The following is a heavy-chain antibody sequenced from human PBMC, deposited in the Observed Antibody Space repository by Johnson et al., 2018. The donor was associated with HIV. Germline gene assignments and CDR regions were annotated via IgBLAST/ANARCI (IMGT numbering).Heavy chain of an antibody. CDR3: ARVGYECSNDVCSSLLGFDAFDI. Sequence: VQLVESGGGLVQPGRSLRLSCEASGFTCSSYWMTWVRQVPGKGLEWVAGIGWNGLTIGYVDSVKGRFTISRDNAENSLFLQMSSLRAEDTAVYYCARVGYECSNDVCSSLLGFDAFDIWGQGTTVTVSS. J-gene: IGHJ3*02. D-gene: IGHD2-8*01. CDR1: GFTCSSYW. V-gene: IGHV3-48*04. CDR2: IGWNGLTI.